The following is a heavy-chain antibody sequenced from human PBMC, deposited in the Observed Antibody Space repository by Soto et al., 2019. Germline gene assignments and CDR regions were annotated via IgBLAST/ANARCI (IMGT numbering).Heavy chain of an antibody. CDR1: GASISSGGYY. D-gene: IGHD6-13*01. J-gene: IGHJ6*02. Sequence: PSETLSLTCTVSGASISSGGYYWSWIRQHPGKGLEWIGYIYYTGSTYYNPSLKSRVTMSVDTSKNQFSLRLSSVTAADTAVYYCARDLKSSRLFYGMDVWGQGTTVT. CDR2: IYYTGST. CDR3: ARDLKSSRLFYGMDV. V-gene: IGHV4-31*03.